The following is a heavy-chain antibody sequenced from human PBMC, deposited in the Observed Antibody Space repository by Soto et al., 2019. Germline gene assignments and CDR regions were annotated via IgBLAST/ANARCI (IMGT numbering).Heavy chain of an antibody. D-gene: IGHD1-26*01. V-gene: IGHV1-46*03. CDR1: GYTFTSYY. Sequence: ASVKVSCKASGYTFTSYYIHWVRQAPGQGLEWMGVINPSGGSTSYAQKFQGRVTMTRDTSTSTVYMELSSLRSEDTAVYYCASSLEGATLDYWGQGTLVTVSS. J-gene: IGHJ4*02. CDR3: ASSLEGATLDY. CDR2: INPSGGST.